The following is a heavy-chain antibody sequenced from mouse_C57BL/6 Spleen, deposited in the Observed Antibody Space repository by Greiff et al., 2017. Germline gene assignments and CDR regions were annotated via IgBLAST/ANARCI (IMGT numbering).Heavy chain of an antibody. CDR3: DRGRGGYAMDY. CDR2: IWSGGST. Sequence: QVQLKESGPGLVQPSQSLSITCTVSGFSLTSYGVHWVRQSPGKGLEWLGVIWSGGSTDYNAAFISRLSISKDNSKNQVFFKMNSLQADDTAIYYWDRGRGGYAMDYWGQGTSVTVSS. CDR1: GFSLTSYG. V-gene: IGHV2-2*01. J-gene: IGHJ4*01.